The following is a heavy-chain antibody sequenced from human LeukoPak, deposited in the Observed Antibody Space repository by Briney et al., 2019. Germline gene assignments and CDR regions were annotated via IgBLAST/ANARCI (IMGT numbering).Heavy chain of an antibody. CDR1: GFTVSSSY. CDR2: FYSGGKT. V-gene: IGHV3-53*01. CDR3: AKDPYRVVFATGNYLDP. J-gene: IGHJ5*02. D-gene: IGHD2-15*01. Sequence: GGSLRLSCAASGFTVSSSYMSWVRQAPGKGLEWVSVFYSGGKTYYTDSVKGRFTISRDNSKNTLYLQMNSLRAEDTAVYYCAKDPYRVVFATGNYLDPWGQGTLVTVSS.